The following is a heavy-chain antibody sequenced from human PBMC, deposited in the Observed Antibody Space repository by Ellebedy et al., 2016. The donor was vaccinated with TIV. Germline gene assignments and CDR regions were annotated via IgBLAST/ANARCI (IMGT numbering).Heavy chain of an antibody. CDR1: GFTFSGSA. D-gene: IGHD3-10*01. CDR3: NPSLGSGEIDY. V-gene: IGHV3-73*01. CDR2: IRSKANSYAT. J-gene: IGHJ4*02. Sequence: GGSLRLSXAASGFTFSGSAMHWVRQASGKGLEWVGRIRSKANSYATAYAASVKGRFTISRDDSKNTAYLQMNSLKTEDTAVYYCNPSLGSGEIDYWGQGTLVTVSS.